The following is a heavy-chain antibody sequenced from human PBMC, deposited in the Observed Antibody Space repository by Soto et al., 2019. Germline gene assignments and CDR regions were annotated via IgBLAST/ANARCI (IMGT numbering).Heavy chain of an antibody. CDR2: IYHSGST. CDR3: ASSGGGEDY. Sequence: QVQLQESGPGLVKPSGTLSLTCAVSGGSISTSHWWTWVRQPPGKGLEWIGEIYHSGSTNYNPSLKSRVSISVDTSRNQSALGLRSVTAADTAVYYCASSGGGEDYWGQGTLVTVSS. CDR1: GGSISTSHW. J-gene: IGHJ4*02. V-gene: IGHV4-4*02. D-gene: IGHD3-16*01.